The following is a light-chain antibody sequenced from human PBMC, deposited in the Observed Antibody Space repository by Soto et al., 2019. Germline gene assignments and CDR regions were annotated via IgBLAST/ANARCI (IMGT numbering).Light chain of an antibody. CDR2: DAS. Sequence: EIVLTQSPATLSLSPGERVTLSCRASQSVTNNLGWYQHKPGQAPRLLIYDASKRATGIPARFSGSGSGTEFTLTISSLGPEDFAVYYCQQRSKWPLTFGGGTRVEI. CDR1: QSVTNN. J-gene: IGKJ4*01. CDR3: QQRSKWPLT. V-gene: IGKV3-11*01.